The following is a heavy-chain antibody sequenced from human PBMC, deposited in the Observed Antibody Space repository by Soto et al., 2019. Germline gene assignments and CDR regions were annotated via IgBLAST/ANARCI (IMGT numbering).Heavy chain of an antibody. J-gene: IGHJ3*02. CDR2: IWNDGSNK. Sequence: GGSLRLSCAASGFTFSSYGMHWVRQAPGKGLEWVAVIWNDGSNKYYADSVKGRFTISRYNSKNTLYLQMNSLRAEDTAVYYFASDQDSYGVAFDIWGQGTMVTVSS. V-gene: IGHV3-33*01. CDR1: GFTFSSYG. CDR3: ASDQDSYGVAFDI. D-gene: IGHD5-18*01.